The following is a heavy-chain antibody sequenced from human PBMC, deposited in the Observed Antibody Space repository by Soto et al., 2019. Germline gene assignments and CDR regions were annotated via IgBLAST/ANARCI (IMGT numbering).Heavy chain of an antibody. D-gene: IGHD3-9*01. J-gene: IGHJ6*02. V-gene: IGHV3-53*01. CDR3: ASHLRDDWLFRPLLGYYGMDV. CDR1: GFTVSSNY. CDR2: IYSGGST. Sequence: EVQLVESGGGLIQPGGSLRLSCAASGFTVSSNYMSWVRQAPGKGLEWVSVIYSGGSTYYADSVKGRFTISRDNSKNTLYLQMNSLRAEDTAVYYCASHLRDDWLFRPLLGYYGMDVWGQGTTVTVSS.